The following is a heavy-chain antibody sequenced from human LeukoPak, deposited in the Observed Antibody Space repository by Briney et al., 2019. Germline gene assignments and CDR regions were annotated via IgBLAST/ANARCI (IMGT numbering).Heavy chain of an antibody. CDR2: IYIGGST. CDR3: ARHGRGAHDDFWSGYSVY. J-gene: IGHJ4*02. D-gene: IGHD3-3*01. CDR1: GFTVSSNY. V-gene: IGHV3-53*01. Sequence: AESLTLTCAASGFTVSSNYMSWVRQPPGQGLDWDSVIYIGGSTYSSDSATGRFPISRANSKYTLYLQVNSLRAEDTAVYYCARHGRGAHDDFWSGYSVYWGQGTLANVSA.